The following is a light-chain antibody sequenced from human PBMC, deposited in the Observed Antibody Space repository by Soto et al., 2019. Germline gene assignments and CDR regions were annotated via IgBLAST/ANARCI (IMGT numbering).Light chain of an antibody. CDR1: SSDVGGYKY. CDR3: ATWDDSLNAAV. CDR2: EVS. Sequence: QSALTQPPSASGSPGQSVTISCTGTSSDVGGYKYVSWYQQHPGKAPKVIIYEVSKWPSGVPDRFSGSKSGNTASLTVSGLQAEDEADYYCATWDDSLNAAVFGGGTQLTVL. V-gene: IGLV2-8*01. J-gene: IGLJ7*01.